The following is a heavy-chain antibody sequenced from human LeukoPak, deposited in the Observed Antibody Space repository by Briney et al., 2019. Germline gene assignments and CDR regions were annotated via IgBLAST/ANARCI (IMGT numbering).Heavy chain of an antibody. CDR1: GFIFSSYS. Sequence: GGSLRLSCAASGFIFSSYSMSWVRQAPGKGLEWVSVITGSGGNTYYADSVKGRFTISKDNTKNTVYLQMSSLRVDDTAVYYCAKAASSSWPSYYYGMDVWGQGTTVTVSS. CDR3: AKAASSSWPSYYYGMDV. CDR2: ITGSGGNT. J-gene: IGHJ6*02. V-gene: IGHV3-23*01. D-gene: IGHD6-13*01.